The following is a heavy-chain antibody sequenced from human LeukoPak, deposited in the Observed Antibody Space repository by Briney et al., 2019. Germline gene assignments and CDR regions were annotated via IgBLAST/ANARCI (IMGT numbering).Heavy chain of an antibody. V-gene: IGHV3-23*01. CDR2: ISGSGSDA. CDR1: GFTFTSYA. J-gene: IGHJ4*02. Sequence: PGGSLRLSCAASGFTFTSYAMSWVRQAPGKGLEWVSGISGSGSDAYYADSVKGRFNISRDSSKNTLYLQMNRLRADDTAVYFCAIFPIVSVPGAMQDVDFWGQGTLVTVSS. CDR3: AIFPIVSVPGAMQDVDF. D-gene: IGHD2/OR15-2a*01.